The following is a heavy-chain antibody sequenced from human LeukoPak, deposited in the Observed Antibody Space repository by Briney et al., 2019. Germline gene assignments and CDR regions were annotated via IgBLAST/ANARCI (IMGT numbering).Heavy chain of an antibody. CDR2: IKQDGSEK. CDR1: GFTFSTYW. V-gene: IGHV3-7*01. D-gene: IGHD3-22*01. CDR3: AKDQYYELYYFDY. J-gene: IGHJ4*02. Sequence: PGGSLRLSCAASGFTFSTYWMSWVRQAPGKGLEWVANIKQDGSEKYYVDSVKGRFTISRDNSKNTLYLQMNSLRPEDTAVYYCAKDQYYELYYFDYWGQGTLVTVSS.